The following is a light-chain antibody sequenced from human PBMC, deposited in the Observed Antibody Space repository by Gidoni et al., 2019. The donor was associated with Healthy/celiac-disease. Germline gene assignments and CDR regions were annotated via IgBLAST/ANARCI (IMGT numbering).Light chain of an antibody. J-gene: IGLJ1*01. V-gene: IGLV2-14*01. CDR1: SSDGGGYNY. CDR2: DVS. Sequence: QSALTPPASVSGSPGQSIPISCTGTSSDGGGYNYVSWYQQHPGKAPKLMIYDVSNRPSGVSNRFSGSKSGNTASLTISGLQAEDEADYYCSSYTSSSTLAVFGTGTKVTVL. CDR3: SSYTSSSTLAV.